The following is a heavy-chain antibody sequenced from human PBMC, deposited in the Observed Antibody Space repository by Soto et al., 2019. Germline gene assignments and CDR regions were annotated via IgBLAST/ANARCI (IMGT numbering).Heavy chain of an antibody. J-gene: IGHJ5*02. D-gene: IGHD3-9*01. V-gene: IGHV4-59*01. CDR1: GGSISDNY. CDR3: AKHYYSILTGYFYWFDP. CDR2: IYYSGST. Sequence: SETLSLTCTVSGGSISDNYWSWIRQPPGKGLEWIGYIYYSGSTNYSPSLKSRVTISVDTSKNQFSLKLSSVTAADTAVYYCAKHYYSILTGYFYWFDPWGQGTLVTVSS.